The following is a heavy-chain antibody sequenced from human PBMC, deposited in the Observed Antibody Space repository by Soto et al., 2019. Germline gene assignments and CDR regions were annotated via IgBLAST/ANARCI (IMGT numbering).Heavy chain of an antibody. D-gene: IGHD2-2*01. CDR1: GYTFTSYG. Sequence: ASVKVSCQASGYTFTSYGISWVRQAPGQGLEWMGWISAYNGNTNYAQKLQGRVTMTTDPSTSTAYWERRSLRSDDTAVYYCARALKDIVVVPAADLDNYYYYYYMDVWGKVTTVTVSS. CDR2: ISAYNGNT. J-gene: IGHJ6*03. CDR3: ARALKDIVVVPAADLDNYYYYYYMDV. V-gene: IGHV1-18*01.